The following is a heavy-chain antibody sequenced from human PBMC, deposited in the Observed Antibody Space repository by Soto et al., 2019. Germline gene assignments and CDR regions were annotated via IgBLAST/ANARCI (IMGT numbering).Heavy chain of an antibody. V-gene: IGHV3-33*01. J-gene: IGHJ3*02. CDR3: ARPYSTGIAAADAFDI. Sequence: GGSLRLSCAASGFTFSSYGMHWVRQAPGKGLEWVAVIWYDGSNKYYADSVKGRFTISRDNSKNTLYLQMNSLRAEDTAVYYCARPYSTGIAAADAFDIWGQGTMVTVSS. CDR2: IWYDGSNK. D-gene: IGHD6-13*01. CDR1: GFTFSSYG.